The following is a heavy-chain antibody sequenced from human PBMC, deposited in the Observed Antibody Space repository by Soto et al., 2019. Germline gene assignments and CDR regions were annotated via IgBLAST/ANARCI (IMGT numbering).Heavy chain of an antibody. D-gene: IGHD3-22*01. V-gene: IGHV3-23*01. CDR1: GFTFSSYA. J-gene: IGHJ4*02. Sequence: EVQLLESGGDLIQPGGSLRLSCAASGFTFSSYAMSWVRQAPGKGLGWVSAISSSGGSTFYADSVKGRFTISRDNSRKTLYLQMNSLRAEDTAIYYCAKYQPMTQPRPYFDYWGQGTLVTVSS. CDR3: AKYQPMTQPRPYFDY. CDR2: ISSSGGST.